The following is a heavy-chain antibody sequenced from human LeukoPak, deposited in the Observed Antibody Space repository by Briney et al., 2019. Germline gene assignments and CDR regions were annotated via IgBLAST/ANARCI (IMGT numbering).Heavy chain of an antibody. CDR1: GGTFSSYA. J-gene: IGHJ6*03. V-gene: IGHV1-69*05. CDR2: IIPIFGTA. CDR3: ARSVGGGNSGYYYYYMDV. D-gene: IGHD4-23*01. Sequence: GASVKVSCEASGGTFSSYAISWVRQAPGQGLEWMGGIIPIFGTANYAQKFQGRVTITTDESTSTAYMELSSLRSEDTAVYYCARSVGGGNSGYYYYYMDVWGKGTTVTVSS.